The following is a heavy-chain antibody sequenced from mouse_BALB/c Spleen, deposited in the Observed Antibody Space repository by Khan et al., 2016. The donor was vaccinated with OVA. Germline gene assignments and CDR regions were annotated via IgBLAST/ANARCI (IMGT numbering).Heavy chain of an antibody. D-gene: IGHD2-4*01. V-gene: IGHV3-2*02. J-gene: IGHJ2*01. Sequence: VQLKESGPGLVKPSQSLSLTCTVTGYSITSDYAWNWIRQFPGNKLEWMGFISYSGSTSYTPYLKSRISITRDTSKNQFFLQLNSVTTEDTATYYCARWDYDAPNYWGQGTTLTVST. CDR1: GYSITSDYA. CDR2: ISYSGST. CDR3: ARWDYDAPNY.